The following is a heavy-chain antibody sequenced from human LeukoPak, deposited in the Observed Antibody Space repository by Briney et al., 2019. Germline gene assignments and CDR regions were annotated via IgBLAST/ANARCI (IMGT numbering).Heavy chain of an antibody. CDR3: ARDPVRGALDGFDI. V-gene: IGHV3-20*04. D-gene: IGHD3-10*01. CDR2: VNWNGGST. Sequence: GGSLRLSCAASGFTFSSYAMSWVRQAPGKGLEWISGVNWNGGSTGYADSVKGRFTISRDNAKNSLHLQMNSLRAEDTAVYYCARDPVRGALDGFDIWGQGTMVTVSS. CDR1: GFTFSSYA. J-gene: IGHJ3*02.